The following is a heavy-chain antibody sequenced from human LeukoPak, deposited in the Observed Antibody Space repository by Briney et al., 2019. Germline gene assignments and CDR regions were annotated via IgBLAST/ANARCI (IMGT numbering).Heavy chain of an antibody. J-gene: IGHJ5*02. D-gene: IGHD2-15*01. V-gene: IGHV4-31*03. CDR3: AREVVRLNWFDP. Sequence: SGTLSLTCTVSGGSISSGGYYWSWIRQHPGKGLEWIGYIYYSGSTYYNPSLKSRVTISVDTSKNQFSLKLSSVTAADTAVYYCAREVVRLNWFDPWGQGTLVTVSS. CDR2: IYYSGST. CDR1: GGSISSGGYY.